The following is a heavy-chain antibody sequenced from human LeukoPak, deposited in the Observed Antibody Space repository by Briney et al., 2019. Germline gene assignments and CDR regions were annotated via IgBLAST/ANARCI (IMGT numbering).Heavy chain of an antibody. D-gene: IGHD3-22*01. CDR3: ARVNWGFYYYDSSGPFDY. CDR1: GGSISSYY. V-gene: IGHV4-59*01. Sequence: SETLSLTCTVSGGSISSYYWSWIRQPPGKGLEWIGYIYYSGSTNYNPSLKSRVTISVDTSKNQFSLKLSSVTAADTAVYYCARVNWGFYYYDSSGPFDYWGQGTLVTVSS. CDR2: IYYSGST. J-gene: IGHJ4*02.